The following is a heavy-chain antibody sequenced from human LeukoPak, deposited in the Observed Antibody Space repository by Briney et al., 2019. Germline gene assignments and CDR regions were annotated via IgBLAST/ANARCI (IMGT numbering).Heavy chain of an antibody. CDR1: GFTFSNFA. D-gene: IGHD3-10*01. J-gene: IGHJ4*02. Sequence: PGGSLRLSCAASGFTFSNFAMTWVRQAPGKGLEWVSSIVGSSSTYYADSLKGRFTISRDNAKNSLYLQMNSLRAEDTAVYYCAKIGAGSSSDNWGQGTLVTVSS. V-gene: IGHV3-21*01. CDR3: AKIGAGSSSDN. CDR2: IVGSSST.